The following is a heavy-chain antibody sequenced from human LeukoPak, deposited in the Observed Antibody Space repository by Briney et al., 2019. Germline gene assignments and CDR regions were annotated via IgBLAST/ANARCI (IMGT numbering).Heavy chain of an antibody. Sequence: SETLSLTCTVSGYSISSGYYWGWIRQPPGKGLEWIGSIYHSGSTYYNPSLKSRVTISVDTSKNQFSLKLSSVTAADTAVYYCARVDCSSGGSCYGAGWFDPWGQGTLVTVSS. D-gene: IGHD2-15*01. CDR3: ARVDCSSGGSCYGAGWFDP. CDR2: IYHSGST. J-gene: IGHJ5*02. CDR1: GYSISSGYY. V-gene: IGHV4-38-2*02.